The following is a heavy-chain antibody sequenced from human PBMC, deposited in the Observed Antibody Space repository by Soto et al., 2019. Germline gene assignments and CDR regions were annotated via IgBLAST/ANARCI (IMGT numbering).Heavy chain of an antibody. CDR3: ARDGVVVPAALHYYGMDV. CDR2: INHSGST. D-gene: IGHD2-2*01. V-gene: IGHV4-34*01. Sequence: QVQLQQWGAGLLKPSETLSLTCAVYGGSFSGYYWSWIRQPPGKGLEWIGEINHSGSTNYNPALRSRVTISVDSSKTQFSLKLSSVTAADTAVYYCARDGVVVPAALHYYGMDVWGQGTTVTVSS. CDR1: GGSFSGYY. J-gene: IGHJ6*02.